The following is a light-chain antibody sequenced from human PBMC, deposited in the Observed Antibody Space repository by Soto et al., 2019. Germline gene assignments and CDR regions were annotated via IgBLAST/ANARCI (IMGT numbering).Light chain of an antibody. CDR2: VAS. CDR1: QSVSSN. J-gene: IGKJ4*01. V-gene: IGKV3-15*01. CDR3: QQYNNLPLL. Sequence: EIVMTQSTATLSVSPGERATLSCRASQSVSSNLAWYQQKPGQAPRLLIYVASTRATGIPARFSGSGSGTEFTLTISSLQSEDFAVYYCQQYNNLPLLLGGGTKVEIK.